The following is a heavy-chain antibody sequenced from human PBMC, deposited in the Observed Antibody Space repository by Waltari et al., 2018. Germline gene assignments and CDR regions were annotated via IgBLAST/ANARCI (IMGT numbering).Heavy chain of an antibody. Sequence: QVQLQQWGAGLLKPSETLSLTCAVYGGSFSGYYWTWIRQPPGEGLEWIGEINDSGRTNYNPSLKSRVSIAVDTAKNQFSRKLISVTAADTAVYYCARPLGYCSSTKCRQPWFDPWGQGALVTVSS. CDR2: INDSGRT. J-gene: IGHJ5*02. V-gene: IGHV4-34*01. CDR3: ARPLGYCSSTKCRQPWFDP. D-gene: IGHD2-2*01. CDR1: GGSFSGYY.